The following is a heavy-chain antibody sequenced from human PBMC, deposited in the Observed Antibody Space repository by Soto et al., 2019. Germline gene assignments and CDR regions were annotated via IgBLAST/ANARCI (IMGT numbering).Heavy chain of an antibody. CDR1: GFTFSNFA. V-gene: IGHV3-23*01. CDR2: ISGSGVRT. CDR3: AKDDRDFWSGYYRHYFDC. D-gene: IGHD3-3*01. Sequence: GGSLRLSCAASGFTFSNFAMTWVRQAPGKGLEWVSTISGSGVRTYHADSVKGRFTISRDNSKNTLYLQMNSLRAEDTALYYCAKDDRDFWSGYYRHYFDCWGQGALVTVSS. J-gene: IGHJ4*02.